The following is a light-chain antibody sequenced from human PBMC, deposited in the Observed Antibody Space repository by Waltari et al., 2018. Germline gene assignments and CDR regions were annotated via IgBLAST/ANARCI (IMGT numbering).Light chain of an antibody. CDR3: SSYMDTTTLEL. CDR1: SSDVGSYNY. V-gene: IGLV2-14*03. CDR2: DVT. Sequence: QSALTQPASVSGSPGQSITISCTGTSSDVGSYNYVSWYQQHPGKAPKLIIYDVTKRPSGVSNRFSGSKSGNTPSLTISGLQAEDEADYDCSSYMDTTTLELFGGGTSLTVL. J-gene: IGLJ2*01.